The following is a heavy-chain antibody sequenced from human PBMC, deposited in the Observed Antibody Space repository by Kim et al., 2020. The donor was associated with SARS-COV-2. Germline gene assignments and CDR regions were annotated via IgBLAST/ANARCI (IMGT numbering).Heavy chain of an antibody. CDR3: AREAAPYQYYGMDV. D-gene: IGHD6-25*01. Sequence: ASVKVSCKASGYSFNTHSLNWVRQAPGQGPEWMGWINTYNGIPTYTQGFTGRFVFSLDSSVTTAYLQISSLVAEDTAIYYCAREAAPYQYYGMDVWGQGT. CDR1: GYSFNTHS. V-gene: IGHV7-4-1*02. CDR2: INTYNGIP. J-gene: IGHJ6*02.